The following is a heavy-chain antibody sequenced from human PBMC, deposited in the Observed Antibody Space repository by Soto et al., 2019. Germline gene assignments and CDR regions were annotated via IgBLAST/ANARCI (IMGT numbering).Heavy chain of an antibody. V-gene: IGHV3-48*03. D-gene: IGHD3-16*01. CDR3: VGGGLSYFDH. CDR1: GFPFSTFE. CDR2: ISGGGGT. J-gene: IGHJ4*02. Sequence: EVQVVESGGGSVQPGGSLRLSCAASGFPFSTFEMNWVRQAPGKGLEWLSYISGGGGTYYADSVKGRFTISRDNAKNSLYLQMTSLRVEDAGVYFCVGGGLSYFDHWGQGALVTVSS.